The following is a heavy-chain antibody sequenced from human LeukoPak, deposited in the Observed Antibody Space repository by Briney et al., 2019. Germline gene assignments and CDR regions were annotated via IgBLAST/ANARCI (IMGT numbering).Heavy chain of an antibody. J-gene: IGHJ6*03. V-gene: IGHV4-34*01. D-gene: IGHD2-2*02. CDR3: ARGLPNCSSTSCYSWGGDYYYYMDV. CDR2: INHSGST. Sequence: SETLSLTCAVYGGSFSGYYWSWIRQPPGRGLEWIGEINHSGSTNYNPSLKSRVTISVDTSKNQFSLKLSSVTAADTAVYYCARGLPNCSSTSCYSWGGDYYYYMDVWGKGTTVTVSS. CDR1: GGSFSGYY.